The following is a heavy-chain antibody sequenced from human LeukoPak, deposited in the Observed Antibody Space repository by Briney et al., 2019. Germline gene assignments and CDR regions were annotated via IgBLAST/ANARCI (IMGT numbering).Heavy chain of an antibody. V-gene: IGHV4-34*01. J-gene: IGHJ6*03. CDR2: INHSGST. CDR1: GGSFSGYY. CDR3: ARRKRYYDSSGRNYYYYYMDV. Sequence: SETLSLTCAVYGGSFSGYYWSWIRQPPGKGLEWIGEINHSGSTNYNPSLKSRVTISVDTSKNQFSLKRSSVTAADTAVYYCARRKRYYDSSGRNYYYYYMDVWGKGTTVTISS. D-gene: IGHD3-22*01.